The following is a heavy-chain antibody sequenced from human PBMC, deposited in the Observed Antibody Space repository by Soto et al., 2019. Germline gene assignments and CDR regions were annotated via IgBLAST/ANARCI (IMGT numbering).Heavy chain of an antibody. Sequence: QVQLQESGPGLVKPSGTLSLTCAVSGGSISSGNWWTWVRQPPGKGLEWIGEIYRTGTTNYNPSLNSRVTISVDKSNSQFSLKLRSVTAADTAVYYCARDLAEAGRKGLDYWGQGTLVTVSS. CDR1: GGSISSGNW. V-gene: IGHV4-4*02. CDR2: IYRTGTT. D-gene: IGHD6-19*01. CDR3: ARDLAEAGRKGLDY. J-gene: IGHJ4*02.